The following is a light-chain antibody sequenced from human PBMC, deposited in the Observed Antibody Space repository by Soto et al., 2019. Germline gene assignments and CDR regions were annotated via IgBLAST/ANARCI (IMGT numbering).Light chain of an antibody. CDR2: DAS. CDR1: QGISSA. V-gene: IGKV1-13*02. CDR3: QQFDSYPLS. J-gene: IGKJ4*01. Sequence: AIQLTQSPSSLSASVGDRVTITCRASQGISSALAWYQQKPGKPPKFLIYDASSLESGVPSRFSGSGSGTDFTLTISSLQPEDFATSYCQQFDSYPLSFGGGTKVEIK.